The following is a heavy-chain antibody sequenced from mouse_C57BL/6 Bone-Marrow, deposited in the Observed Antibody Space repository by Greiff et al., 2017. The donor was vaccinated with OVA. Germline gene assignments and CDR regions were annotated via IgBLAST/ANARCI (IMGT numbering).Heavy chain of an antibody. V-gene: IGHV5-15*04. CDR2: LSNLAYSI. CDR1: GFTFSDYG. CDR3: ASLITPGFDY. J-gene: IGHJ3*01. Sequence: EVKLVESGGGLVQPGGSLKLSCAASGFTFSDYGMAWVRQAPRKGPEWVAFLSNLAYSISYADTVPGRFTISRENAKNSLYLEMSSLRSEDTAMYYCASLITPGFDYWGQGTLVTVSA.